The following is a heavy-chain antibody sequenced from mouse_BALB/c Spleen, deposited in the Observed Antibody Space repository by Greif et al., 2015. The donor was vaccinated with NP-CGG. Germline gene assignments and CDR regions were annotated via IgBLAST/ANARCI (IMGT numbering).Heavy chain of an antibody. CDR2: IYPGDGDT. CDR1: GYAFSSYW. J-gene: IGHJ3*01. D-gene: IGHD3-1*01. CDR3: ARSGGRGFAY. Sequence: QVQLQQSGAELVRPGSSVKISCKASGYAFSSYWMNWVKQRPGQGLEWIGQIYPGDGDTNYNGKFKGKATLTADKSSSTAYMQLSSLTSEDSAVYFCARSGGRGFAYWGQGTLVTVSA. V-gene: IGHV1-80*01.